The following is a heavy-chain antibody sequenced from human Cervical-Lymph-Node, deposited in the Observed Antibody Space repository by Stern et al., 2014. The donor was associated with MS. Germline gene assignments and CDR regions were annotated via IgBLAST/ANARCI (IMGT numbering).Heavy chain of an antibody. Sequence: QVQLVESGAEVKKPGASVTVSCKASGYTFTSYGIRWVRQAPGQGLEWMGWISAYTGNTNYAQQLQGRVTMTTDTSTSTAYMELRSLRSDDTAVYYCARDMASSSWYPDPIDYWGQGTLVTVSS. V-gene: IGHV1-18*01. CDR1: GYTFTSYG. CDR3: ARDMASSSWYPDPIDY. CDR2: ISAYTGNT. D-gene: IGHD6-13*01. J-gene: IGHJ4*02.